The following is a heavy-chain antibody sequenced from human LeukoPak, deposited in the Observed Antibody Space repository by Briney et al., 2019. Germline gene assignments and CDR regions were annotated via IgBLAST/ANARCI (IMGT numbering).Heavy chain of an antibody. CDR2: IYSGGST. D-gene: IGHD3-10*02. CDR1: GFTVSSNS. Sequence: GGSLRLSCTVSGFTVSSNSMSWVRQAPGKGLEWVSFIYSGGSTHYSDSVKGRFTISRDNAKNSLYLQMNSLRAEDTAVYYCAELGITMIGGVWGKGTTVTISS. CDR3: AELGITMIGGV. V-gene: IGHV3-53*01. J-gene: IGHJ6*04.